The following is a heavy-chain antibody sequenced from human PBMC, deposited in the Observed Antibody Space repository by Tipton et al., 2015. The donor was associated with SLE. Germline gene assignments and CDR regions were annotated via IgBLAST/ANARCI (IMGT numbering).Heavy chain of an antibody. V-gene: IGHV4-59*01. CDR2: ISYSGTT. CDR1: GDSISSAY. D-gene: IGHD3-10*01. J-gene: IGHJ6*03. Sequence: TLSLTCTVSGDSISSAYWSWIRQPPGKGLEWIGYISYSGTTDYNPSLKSRVTISEDTSKNQLSLNLTSVTAADTAIYYCARGFGFYCYYMVGWGKGAAVTVSS. CDR3: ARGFGFYCYYMVG.